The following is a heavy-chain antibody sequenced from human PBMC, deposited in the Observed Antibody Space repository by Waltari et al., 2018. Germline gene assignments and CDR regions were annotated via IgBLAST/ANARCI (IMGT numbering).Heavy chain of an antibody. D-gene: IGHD1-7*01. CDR1: RGTFSSYA. V-gene: IGHV1-69*08. J-gene: IGHJ5*02. CDR2: IIPIFGTA. Sequence: QVQLVKSGAEVKKPGSSVKVSCMADRGTFSSYAISWVRQAAGQGVEWMGRIIPIFGTANYAQKFQGRVTITADKSTSTAYMELSSLRSEDTAVYYCARLGNSNPWGQGTLVTVSS. CDR3: ARLGNSNP.